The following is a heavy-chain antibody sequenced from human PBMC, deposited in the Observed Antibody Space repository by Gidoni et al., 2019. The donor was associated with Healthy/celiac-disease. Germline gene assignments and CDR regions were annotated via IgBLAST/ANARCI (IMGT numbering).Heavy chain of an antibody. CDR3: ARDSSGFDY. CDR1: GGSISSGDSY. D-gene: IGHD3-22*01. V-gene: IGHV4-30-4*01. CDR2: IYYSGSP. Sequence: QVQLQESGPGLVTPSQTLSLTCTVSGGSISSGDSYWSWIRQPPGKGLAWIGYIYYSGSPYYNPSLKSRVTISVDTSKNQFSLKLSSVTAADTAVYYCARDSSGFDYWGQGTLVTVSS. J-gene: IGHJ4*02.